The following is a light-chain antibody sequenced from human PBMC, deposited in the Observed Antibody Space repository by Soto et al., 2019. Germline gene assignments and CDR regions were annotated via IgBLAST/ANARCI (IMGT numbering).Light chain of an antibody. CDR3: PQYGSSLPIT. V-gene: IGKV3-20*01. CDR2: GAS. J-gene: IGKJ5*01. CDR1: QSVSSSY. Sequence: EIVLTQSPGTLSLSPGERATLSCRASQSVSSSYLAWYQQKPGQAPRLLIYGASSRATGIPDRLSGSGSGTDFTLTISRLEPEDFAVYYCPQYGSSLPITFGQGTRLEIK.